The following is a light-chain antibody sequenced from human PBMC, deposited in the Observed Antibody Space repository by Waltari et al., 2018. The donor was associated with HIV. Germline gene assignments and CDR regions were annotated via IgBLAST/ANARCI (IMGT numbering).Light chain of an antibody. CDR2: RNI. V-gene: IGLV1-47*01. CDR1: RSDIGTNY. CDR3: ASWDDSLGGRWV. Sequence: QPVLTQPPSTSGTPGQTVTLSCSGTRSDIGTNYVYWYQQVPGTAPKLLIYRNIQRPSGVPARFSGSKSGTSASLAISGLRSEDEAHYHCASWDDSLGGRWVFGGGTKLTVL. J-gene: IGLJ3*02.